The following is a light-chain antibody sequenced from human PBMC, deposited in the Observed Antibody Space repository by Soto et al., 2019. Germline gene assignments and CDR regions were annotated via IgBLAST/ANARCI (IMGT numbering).Light chain of an antibody. J-gene: IGKJ1*01. V-gene: IGKV3-15*01. CDR1: QSMSSN. CDR3: QQYKNWLTWT. CDR2: GAS. Sequence: DIVMTQSPATLSVSPGERATLSCRASQSMSSNLAWYQQKPGQAPRLLIYGASTRATGIPARFSGSGSGTEFTLTISSLKSEDFAVYYCQQYKNWLTWTFGQGTKVDSK.